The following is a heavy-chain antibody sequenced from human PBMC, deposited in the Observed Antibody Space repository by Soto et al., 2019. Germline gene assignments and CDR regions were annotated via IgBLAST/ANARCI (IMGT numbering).Heavy chain of an antibody. J-gene: IGHJ5*02. Sequence: PSETLSLTCTVSGGSISSYYWSWIRQPPGKGLEWIGYIYYSGSTNYNPSLKSRVTISVDTSKNQFSLKLSSVTAADTAVYYCARAIFGVVIGPGFDPWGQGTLVTVSS. CDR3: ARAIFGVVIGPGFDP. CDR2: IYYSGST. V-gene: IGHV4-59*01. CDR1: GGSISSYY. D-gene: IGHD3-3*01.